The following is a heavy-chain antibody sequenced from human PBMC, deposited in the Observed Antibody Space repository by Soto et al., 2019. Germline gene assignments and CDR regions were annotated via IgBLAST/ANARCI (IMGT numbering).Heavy chain of an antibody. V-gene: IGHV3-48*01. CDR1: GFDLSNYR. CDR2: IHNSGSPK. D-gene: IGHD2-2*01. Sequence: EVQLVESGGGLVQPGGSLRLSCAASGFDLSNYRMNWVRQVPGKGLERVSYIHNSGSPKYNAASVKDRFIISRDNAKSSLYVQMNHLRGEDTAVYYCARESSTWSTGLDLWGQGTLVTVSS. J-gene: IGHJ5*02. CDR3: ARESSTWSTGLDL.